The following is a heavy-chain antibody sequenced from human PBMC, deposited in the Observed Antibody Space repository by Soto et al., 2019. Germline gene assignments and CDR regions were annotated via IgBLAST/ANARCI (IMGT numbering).Heavy chain of an antibody. CDR1: GGSISSYY. CDR3: ARDRSGYYDSSGYYDAGYYGMDV. D-gene: IGHD3-22*01. V-gene: IGHV4-59*01. Sequence: SETLSLTCTVSGGSISSYYWSWIRQPPGKGLEWIGYIYYSGSTNYNPSLKSRVTISVDTSKNQFSLKLSSVTAADTAVYYCARDRSGYYDSSGYYDAGYYGMDVWGQGTTVTVSS. J-gene: IGHJ6*02. CDR2: IYYSGST.